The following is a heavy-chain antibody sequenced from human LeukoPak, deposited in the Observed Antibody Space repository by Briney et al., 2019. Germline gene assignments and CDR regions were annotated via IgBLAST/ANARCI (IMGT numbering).Heavy chain of an antibody. J-gene: IGHJ4*02. D-gene: IGHD5-12*01. CDR2: ISGSGGST. CDR3: AKDSLRDIVATTFDY. V-gene: IGHV3-23*01. CDR1: GFTFSSYS. Sequence: GGSLRLSCAASGFTFSSYSMNWVRQAPGKGLEWVSAISGSGGSTYYADSVKGRFTIPRDNSKNTLYLQMNSLRAEDTAVYYCAKDSLRDIVATTFDYWGQGTLVTVSS.